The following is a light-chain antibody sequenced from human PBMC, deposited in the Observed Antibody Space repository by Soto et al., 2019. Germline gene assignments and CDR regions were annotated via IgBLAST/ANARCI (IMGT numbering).Light chain of an antibody. Sequence: EIVLTQSPGTLSLSPGEGATLSCTASQSVSSSYLAWYQQKPGQAPRLLIYGASSRATAIPDRFSGSGSGTDFTLTISRLEPEDFAVYYCQQYGSSLFTFGPGTKVDIK. CDR2: GAS. J-gene: IGKJ3*01. V-gene: IGKV3-20*01. CDR1: QSVSSSY. CDR3: QQYGSSLFT.